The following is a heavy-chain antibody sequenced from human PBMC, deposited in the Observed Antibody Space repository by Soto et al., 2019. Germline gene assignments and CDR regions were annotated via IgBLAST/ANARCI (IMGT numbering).Heavy chain of an antibody. J-gene: IGHJ4*02. CDR1: GDTFTDYY. CDR3: ARGGHVVVVTAALDY. Sequence: QVQLMQSGAEVKKPGASAKVSCKASGDTFTDYYIHWVRQAPGQGLEWMGTVNPSGGHTTYAQHFLGRGPMTRDTSTSTLYMELTSLTSDDTAIYYCARGGHVVVVTAALDYWGQGTLVTVSS. CDR2: VNPSGGHT. V-gene: IGHV1-46*01. D-gene: IGHD2-21*02.